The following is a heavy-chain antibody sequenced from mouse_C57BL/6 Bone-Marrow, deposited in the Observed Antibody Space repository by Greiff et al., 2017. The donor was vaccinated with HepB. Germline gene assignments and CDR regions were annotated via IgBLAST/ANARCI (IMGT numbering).Heavy chain of an antibody. J-gene: IGHJ2*01. Sequence: VQLQQSGAELVRPGASVKLSCTASGFNIKDDYMHWVKQRPEQGLEWIGWIDPENGDTKYASKFQGKATITADTSSNTAYLQLSSLTSEDTAVYYCTQLGREYFDYWGQGTTLTVSS. CDR1: GFNIKDDY. CDR3: TQLGREYFDY. V-gene: IGHV14-4*01. CDR2: IDPENGDT. D-gene: IGHD4-1*02.